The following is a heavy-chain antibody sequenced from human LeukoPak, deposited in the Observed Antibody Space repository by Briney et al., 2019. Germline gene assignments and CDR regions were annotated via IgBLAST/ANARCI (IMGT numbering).Heavy chain of an antibody. J-gene: IGHJ4*02. Sequence: SVKVSCKASGGTFSSYAISWVRQAPGQGLEWMGRIIPILGIANYAQKFQGRVTITADKSTSTAYMELSSLRSEDTAVYYCASSRWDSSSWYYFDYWGQGTLVTVSS. CDR3: ASSRWDSSSWYYFDY. D-gene: IGHD6-13*01. CDR1: GGTFSSYA. CDR2: IIPILGIA. V-gene: IGHV1-69*04.